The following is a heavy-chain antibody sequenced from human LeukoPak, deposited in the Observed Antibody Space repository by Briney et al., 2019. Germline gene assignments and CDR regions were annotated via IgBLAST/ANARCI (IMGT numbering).Heavy chain of an antibody. D-gene: IGHD3-22*01. Sequence: SETLSLTCAVYGGSFSGYYWSWIRQPPGKGLEWIREINHSGSTNYNPSLKSRVTISVDTSKNQFSLKLSSVTAADTAVYYCARERIVVVILDYWGQGTLVTVSS. J-gene: IGHJ4*02. CDR1: GGSFSGYY. V-gene: IGHV4-34*01. CDR3: ARERIVVVILDY. CDR2: INHSGST.